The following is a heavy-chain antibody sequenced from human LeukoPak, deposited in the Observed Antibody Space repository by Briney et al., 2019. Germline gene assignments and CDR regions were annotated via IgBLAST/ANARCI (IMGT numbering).Heavy chain of an antibody. CDR1: GFTFSNTW. V-gene: IGHV3-15*01. Sequence: GGSLRLSCAASGFTFSNTWMTWVRQTPGKGLEWLGRIKSKSDGGAIDYAASVKGSFTISRDDSKNTLYLQMNSLKIEDTGVYFCTTVASGWTLLRWGQGTLVTVSS. CDR3: TTVASGWTLLR. CDR2: IKSKSDGGAI. J-gene: IGHJ4*02. D-gene: IGHD6-19*01.